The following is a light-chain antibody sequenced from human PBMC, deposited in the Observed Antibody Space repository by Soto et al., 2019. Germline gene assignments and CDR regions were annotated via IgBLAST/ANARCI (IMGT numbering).Light chain of an antibody. Sequence: EIVMTQSPVTVSVSPGERATLSCKASQSVNSYLAWYQQKPGQSPRLLIYTASNRAAGVPARFSGSGSGTRSTLTINSLQSEDGVDYHYQHYNNWTYTFGQGTKLEIK. V-gene: IGKV3-15*01. J-gene: IGKJ2*01. CDR1: QSVNSY. CDR2: TAS. CDR3: QHYNNWTYT.